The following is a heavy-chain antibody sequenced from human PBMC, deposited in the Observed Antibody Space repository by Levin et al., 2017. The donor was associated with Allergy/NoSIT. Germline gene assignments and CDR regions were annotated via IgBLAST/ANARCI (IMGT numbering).Heavy chain of an antibody. Sequence: LSLTCAASGFTFSSYGMHWVRQAPGKGLEWVAVIWYDGSNKYYADSVKGRFTISRDNSKNTLYLQMNSLRAEDTAVYYCARDVIAAAGPHYYFDYWGQGTLVTVSS. CDR2: IWYDGSNK. D-gene: IGHD6-13*01. CDR1: GFTFSSYG. J-gene: IGHJ4*02. V-gene: IGHV3-33*01. CDR3: ARDVIAAAGPHYYFDY.